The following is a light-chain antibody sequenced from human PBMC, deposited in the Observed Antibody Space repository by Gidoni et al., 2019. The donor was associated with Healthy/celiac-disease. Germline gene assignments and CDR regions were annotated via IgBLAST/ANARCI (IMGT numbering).Light chain of an antibody. CDR3: GTWHTSLTAGV. J-gene: IGLJ2*01. Sequence: QSVLTQPPSVSAPPGQKVTISCSGSSSNIGNNCVAWYRQLPGTAPKLLIYDNNKRPSGIPDRFSGSKSGTSATLGITGLQTGDEADYYCGTWHTSLTAGVFGGGTKLTVL. V-gene: IGLV1-51*01. CDR2: DNN. CDR1: SSNIGNNC.